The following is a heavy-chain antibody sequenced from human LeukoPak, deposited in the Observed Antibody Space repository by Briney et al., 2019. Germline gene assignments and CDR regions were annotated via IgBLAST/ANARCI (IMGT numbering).Heavy chain of an antibody. V-gene: IGHV1-46*01. Sequence: ASVKVSWKASGYTFTSLYIHWVRQAPGQGLEWIRILNASGGSTSSAQKFQGRVTITRATSTSTVYRELSSVRYEDTAVYYCARICGWNEIDYWGQGTMVTVSS. CDR3: ARICGWNEIDY. CDR1: GYTFTSLY. D-gene: IGHD6-19*01. CDR2: LNASGGST. J-gene: IGHJ4*02.